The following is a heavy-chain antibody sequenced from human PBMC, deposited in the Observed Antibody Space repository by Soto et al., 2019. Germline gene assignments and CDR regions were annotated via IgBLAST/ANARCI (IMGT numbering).Heavy chain of an antibody. Sequence: ASVKVSCKASGYTFTSYDINWVRQATGQGLEWMGWMNPNSGNTGYAQKFQGRVTMTRNTSIRTAYMGLGGLRSEDTAVYYCARGPGYSSGWLVAYWGQGTLVTVSS. V-gene: IGHV1-8*01. CDR2: MNPNSGNT. J-gene: IGHJ4*02. CDR1: GYTFTSYD. CDR3: ARGPGYSSGWLVAY. D-gene: IGHD6-19*01.